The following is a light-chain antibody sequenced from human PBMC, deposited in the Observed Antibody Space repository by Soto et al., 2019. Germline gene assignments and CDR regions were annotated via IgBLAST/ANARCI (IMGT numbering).Light chain of an antibody. CDR2: WAS. CDR1: QSVLYSSNNKNY. V-gene: IGKV4-1*01. J-gene: IGKJ2*01. CDR3: QQYESNPPS. Sequence: DIVMTQSPDSLAVSLGERATINCKSSQSVLYSSNNKNYLAWYQQRPGQPPKLLIYWASTRESGVPDRFSGSGSGTEFTLTITSLQAEDVAVYYCQQYESNPPSFGQGNKLEIK.